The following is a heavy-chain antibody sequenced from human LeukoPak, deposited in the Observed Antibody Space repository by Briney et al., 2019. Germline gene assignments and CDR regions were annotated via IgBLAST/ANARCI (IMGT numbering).Heavy chain of an antibody. CDR2: ISGSGGSI. CDR3: AKLGDYYGAIPADY. J-gene: IGHJ4*02. CDR1: GFTFSSYA. V-gene: IGHV3-23*01. D-gene: IGHD4-17*01. Sequence: GGSLRLSCAASGFTFSSYAMSWVRQAPGKGLEWVSTISGSGGSIYYAASVKGRFTISRDNSKNTLYLQMSSLRAEDTAVYYCAKLGDYYGAIPADYWGQGTLVTVSS.